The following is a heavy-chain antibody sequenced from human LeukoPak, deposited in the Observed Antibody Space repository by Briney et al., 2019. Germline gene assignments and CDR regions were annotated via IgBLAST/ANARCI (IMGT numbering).Heavy chain of an antibody. CDR3: AKDPDISWYYFDY. Sequence: PGGSLRLSCAASGLTFSSYAMSWVRQPPGKGLEWVSAIGASGDSTYYADSVKGRFTISRDNSKNTLYLQMNSLRAEDTAIYYRAKDPDISWYYFDYWGQGTRVTVSS. CDR2: IGASGDST. V-gene: IGHV3-23*01. J-gene: IGHJ4*02. D-gene: IGHD6-13*01. CDR1: GLTFSSYA.